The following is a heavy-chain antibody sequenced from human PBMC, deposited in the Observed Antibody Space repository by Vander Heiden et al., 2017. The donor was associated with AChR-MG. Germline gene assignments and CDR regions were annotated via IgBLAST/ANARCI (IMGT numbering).Heavy chain of an antibody. CDR2: ISSSSSYI. CDR3: TRGIRVGATKAFDI. CDR1: GFTFTCYS. Sequence: EVQLVESGGGLVKPGGSLRLACAASGFTFTCYSMSWARQAPGKGLEWVSSISSSSSYIYYADSGKGRFTISRYNAKNSLYLQMNSLRAEDTAVYYCTRGIRVGATKAFDIWGQGTMVTVSS. J-gene: IGHJ3*02. V-gene: IGHV3-21*01. D-gene: IGHD1-26*01.